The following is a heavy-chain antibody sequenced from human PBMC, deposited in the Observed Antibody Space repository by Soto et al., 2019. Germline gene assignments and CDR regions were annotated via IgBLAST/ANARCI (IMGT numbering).Heavy chain of an antibody. Sequence: GGSLRLSCAASGFTFSSYSMNWVRQAPGKGLEWVSSISSSSSYIYYADSVKGRFTISRDNAKNSLYLQMNSLRAEDTDVHSSVRDNRGIVDYWGQGTLVTVSS. CDR2: ISSSSSYI. CDR1: GFTFSSYS. CDR3: VRDNRGIVDY. D-gene: IGHD3-16*01. V-gene: IGHV3-21*01. J-gene: IGHJ4*02.